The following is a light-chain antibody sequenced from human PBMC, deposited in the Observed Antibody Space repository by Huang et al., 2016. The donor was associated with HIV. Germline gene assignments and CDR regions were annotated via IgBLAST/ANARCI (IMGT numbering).Light chain of an antibody. Sequence: DIQMTQSPSTLSASVGDRVTIPCRASQSISTWLAWYQQKPGKAPNLLIYKASNLEDGVPSRFSGSGSGTEFTLTISSLQPDDFATYYCQQYSAYSWTFGQGTKVDIK. CDR3: QQYSAYSWT. J-gene: IGKJ1*01. V-gene: IGKV1-5*03. CDR1: QSISTW. CDR2: KAS.